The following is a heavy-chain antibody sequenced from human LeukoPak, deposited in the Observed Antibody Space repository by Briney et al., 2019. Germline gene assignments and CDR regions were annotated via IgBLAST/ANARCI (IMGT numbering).Heavy chain of an antibody. V-gene: IGHV4-39*07. J-gene: IGHJ3*02. CDR3: ARGLRYFDWPHDAFDI. CDR1: GGSISSSSYY. Sequence: SETLSLTCTVSGGSISSSSYYWGWIRQPPGKGLEWIGSIYYSGSTYYNPSLKSRVTISVDTSKNQFSLKLSSVTAADTAVYYCARGLRYFDWPHDAFDIWGQGAMVTVSS. CDR2: IYYSGST. D-gene: IGHD3-9*01.